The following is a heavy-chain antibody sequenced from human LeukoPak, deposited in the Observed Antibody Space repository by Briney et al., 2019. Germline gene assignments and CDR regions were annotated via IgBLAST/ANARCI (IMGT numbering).Heavy chain of an antibody. V-gene: IGHV4-4*07. CDR1: GGSISSYY. Sequence: SETLSLTCTVSGGSISSYYWSWIRQPAGKGLEWIGRIYTSGSTNYNPSLKSRVTMSVDTSKNQFSLKLSSVTAADTAVYYCARDSGGYCSSTSCHYYYYYYGMDVWDQGTTVTVSS. J-gene: IGHJ6*02. CDR2: IYTSGST. D-gene: IGHD2-2*01. CDR3: ARDSGGYCSSTSCHYYYYYYGMDV.